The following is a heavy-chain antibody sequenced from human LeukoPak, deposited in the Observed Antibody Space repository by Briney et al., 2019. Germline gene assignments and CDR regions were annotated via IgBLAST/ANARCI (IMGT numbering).Heavy chain of an antibody. CDR1: GVTFSNYF. V-gene: IGHV3-23*01. Sequence: AGGSLRLSCAASGVTFSNYFMTWVRHAPGKGLEWVSSIRGDGTDTYYADSVKGRFTVSRDNSKNTLYLQMSSLRAADTALYYCVKGHCSSSSCFPNYYYYMDVWGTGTTVTVSS. CDR2: IRGDGTDT. CDR3: VKGHCSSSSCFPNYYYYMDV. J-gene: IGHJ6*03. D-gene: IGHD2-15*01.